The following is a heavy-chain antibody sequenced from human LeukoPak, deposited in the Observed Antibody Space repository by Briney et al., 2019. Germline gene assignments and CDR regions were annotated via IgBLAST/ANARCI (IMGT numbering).Heavy chain of an antibody. Sequence: ASVKVSCKASGYTFTDYYIHWVRQAPGQGLEWMGWINPNSDYTFYAQEFQGRVTLTRDTSISTVYMELTTLTSDDTALYYCAVAPGDYWGQGTLVSVSA. V-gene: IGHV1-2*02. J-gene: IGHJ4*02. D-gene: IGHD2-21*01. CDR2: INPNSDYT. CDR3: AVAPGDY. CDR1: GYTFTDYY.